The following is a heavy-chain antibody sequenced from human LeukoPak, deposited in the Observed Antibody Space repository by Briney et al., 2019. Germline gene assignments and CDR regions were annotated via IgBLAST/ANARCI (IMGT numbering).Heavy chain of an antibody. Sequence: PSETLSLTCTVSGGSIRSYYWSWIRQPPGKGLEWIGYIYYSGSTNYNPSLKSRVTISVDTSKNQFSLKLSSVTAADTTVYYCARADPVAGTVVDYWGQGTLVTVSS. CDR2: IYYSGST. CDR1: GGSIRSYY. D-gene: IGHD6-19*01. J-gene: IGHJ4*02. CDR3: ARADPVAGTVVDY. V-gene: IGHV4-59*01.